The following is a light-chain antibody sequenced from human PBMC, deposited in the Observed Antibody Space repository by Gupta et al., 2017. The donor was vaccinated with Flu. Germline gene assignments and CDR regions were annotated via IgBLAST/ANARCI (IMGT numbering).Light chain of an antibody. CDR1: QSVGRN. J-gene: IGKJ4*01. CDR2: EAS. V-gene: IGKV3-15*01. Sequence: EIVMTQSPATLSVSPGERATLSCRASQSVGRNLAWYQQRPGQAPRLLIYEASTRATGIPARFSGSGSGTEFTLTISSLQSEDFAVYFCQQCNNWRSLTFGGGTKVEIK. CDR3: QQCNNWRSLT.